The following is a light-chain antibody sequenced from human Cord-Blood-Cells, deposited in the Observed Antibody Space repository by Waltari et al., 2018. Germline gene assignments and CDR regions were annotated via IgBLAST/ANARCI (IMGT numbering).Light chain of an antibody. CDR1: SSNIGSNT. CDR3: AAWDDSLNGVV. CDR2: SNN. J-gene: IGLJ2*01. V-gene: IGLV1-44*01. Sequence: QSVLTQPPSASGTPGQRVTISCSGSSSNIGSNTVNWYQQLPGTAPKLLIYSNNPRPSGLPDRFSGSKSGTSASLAISGLQSEDEADYYCAAWDDSLNGVVFGGGTKLTVL.